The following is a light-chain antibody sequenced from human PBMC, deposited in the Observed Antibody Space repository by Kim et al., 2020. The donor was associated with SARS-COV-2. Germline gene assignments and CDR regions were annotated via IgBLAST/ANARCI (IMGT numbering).Light chain of an antibody. CDR1: SGHSRNA. V-gene: IGLV4-69*01. Sequence: QPVLTQSPSASASLGASVKLTCTLSSGHSRNAIAWHQQQPERGPRYLMKLNSDGSHTKGDGIPDRFSGSSSGAERYLTISSRQSEDEADYYCQTWDIGIHVFGGGTQLTVL. J-gene: IGLJ3*02. CDR3: QTWDIGIHV. CDR2: LNSDGSH.